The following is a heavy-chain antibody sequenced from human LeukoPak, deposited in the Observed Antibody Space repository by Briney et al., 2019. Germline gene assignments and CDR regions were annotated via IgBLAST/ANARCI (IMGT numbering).Heavy chain of an antibody. Sequence: GGSLRLSCAASGFTFSNAWMSWVRQAPGKGLEWVGGIKSKTDGGTTDYAAPVKGRFTISRDDSKNTLYLQMNSLKTEDTAVYYCTTLGFDPWGQGTLVTVSS. J-gene: IGHJ5*02. CDR1: GFTFSNAW. V-gene: IGHV3-15*01. CDR2: IKSKTDGGTT. CDR3: TTLGFDP.